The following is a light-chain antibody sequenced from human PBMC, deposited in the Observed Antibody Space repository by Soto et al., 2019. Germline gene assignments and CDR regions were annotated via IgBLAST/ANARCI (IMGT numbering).Light chain of an antibody. Sequence: EIVLTQSPGTLSLSPGERATLSCRASQSVSSNYLAWYQQKPGQAPRLLIYGASSRATGIPDRFSGSGSGTEFTLTISRLEPEDFAIYYCQQRASWPPFTFGQGTKLEV. CDR3: QQRASWPPFT. J-gene: IGKJ2*01. V-gene: IGKV3-20*01. CDR1: QSVSSNY. CDR2: GAS.